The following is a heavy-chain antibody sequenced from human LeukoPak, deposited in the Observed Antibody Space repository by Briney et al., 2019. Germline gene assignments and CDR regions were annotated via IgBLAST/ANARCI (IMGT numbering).Heavy chain of an antibody. V-gene: IGHV3-74*01. J-gene: IGHJ4*02. CDR2: IHSDGRTT. CDR3: AIGGGGVMPRGY. Sequence: GGSLRLSCAASGLTFSSYWMHWVRQAPGKGLVWVSRIHSDGRTTNYADSVKGRFTISRDNAKNTLYLQMNSLRAEDTAVYYCAIGGGGVMPRGYWGQGTLVTVSS. D-gene: IGHD3-16*01. CDR1: GLTFSSYW.